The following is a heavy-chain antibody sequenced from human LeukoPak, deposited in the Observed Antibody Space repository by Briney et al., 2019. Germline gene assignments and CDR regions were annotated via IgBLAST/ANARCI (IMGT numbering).Heavy chain of an antibody. D-gene: IGHD2-2*01. J-gene: IGHJ6*02. CDR1: GFTFSSDW. CDR3: AINGWYCSSTSCYHGDYGMDV. Sequence: GGSLRLSCAASGFTFSSDWMHWVRQAPGKGLVWVSRINSDGSSTSYADSAKGRFTISRDNAKNTLYLQMNSLRAEDTAVYYCAINGWYCSSTSCYHGDYGMDVWGQGTTVTVSS. V-gene: IGHV3-74*01. CDR2: INSDGSST.